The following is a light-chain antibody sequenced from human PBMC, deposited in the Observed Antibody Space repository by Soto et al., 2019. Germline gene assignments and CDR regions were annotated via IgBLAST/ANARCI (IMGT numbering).Light chain of an antibody. CDR1: QGIRND. J-gene: IGKJ1*01. V-gene: IGKV1-6*01. CDR3: LQDYNYPRT. CDR2: AAS. Sequence: AIQMTQSPSSLSASVGDRVTITCRASQGIRNDLGWYQQKPGKAPQLLTYAASSLQSGVPSRFSGSGSGTDFTLTISSLQPEDFATYYCLQDYNYPRTFGQGTKVDLK.